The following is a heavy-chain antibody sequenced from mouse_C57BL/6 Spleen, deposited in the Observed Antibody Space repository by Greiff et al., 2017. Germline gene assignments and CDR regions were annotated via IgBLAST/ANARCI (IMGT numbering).Heavy chain of an antibody. V-gene: IGHV1-9*01. CDR3: ARRVLRFFYFDY. D-gene: IGHD2-4*01. J-gene: IGHJ2*01. Sequence: QVQLQQSGAELMKPGASVKLSCTATGYTFTGYWIEWVKQRPGHGLEWIGEILPGSGSTYYNEKFKGKATFTADTSSNTAYMQLSSLTTEDSAIYYSARRVLRFFYFDYWGQGTTLTVAS. CDR1: GYTFTGYW. CDR2: ILPGSGST.